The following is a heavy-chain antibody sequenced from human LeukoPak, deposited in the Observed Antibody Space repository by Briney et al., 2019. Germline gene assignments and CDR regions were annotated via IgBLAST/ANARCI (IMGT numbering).Heavy chain of an antibody. V-gene: IGHV3-30*02. CDR1: GFTFNTYG. Sequence: GGSLRLSCAASGFTFNTYGMHWVRQAPGQGLEWVTFIRYDGSNKRYADSVKGRFTVSRDNSKNTLYLQMNSLKAEDTAVYYCAKPGYGSTWYDTWGQGTLVTVSS. J-gene: IGHJ5*02. CDR3: AKPGYGSTWYDT. D-gene: IGHD6-13*01. CDR2: IRYDGSNK.